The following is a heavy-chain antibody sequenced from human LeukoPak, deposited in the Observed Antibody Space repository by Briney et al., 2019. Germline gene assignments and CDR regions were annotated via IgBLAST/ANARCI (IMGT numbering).Heavy chain of an antibody. V-gene: IGHV1-69*13. CDR2: IIPIFGTA. J-gene: IGHJ4*02. D-gene: IGHD3-10*01. CDR3: ARGETSMVRGVITPYYFDY. Sequence: ASVKVSCKASGGTFSSYAISWVRQAPGQGLEWMGGIIPIFGTANYAQKFQGRVTITADESTGTAYMELSSLRSEDTAAYYCARGETSMVRGVITPYYFDYWGQGTLVTVSS. CDR1: GGTFSSYA.